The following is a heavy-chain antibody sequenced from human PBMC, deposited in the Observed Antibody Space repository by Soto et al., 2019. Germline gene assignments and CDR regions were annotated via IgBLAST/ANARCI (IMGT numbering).Heavy chain of an antibody. Sequence: PGESLRLSCAASGFTVSGYGMLWVRQSPGKGLEWVAVIWYDGSNKYYADSVKGRFTITRDNSKNTLYLQMNSLRAEDTAVYYCARDLLAGYSYGYGGYYYYGMDVWGQGTTVTVSS. CDR1: GFTVSGYG. J-gene: IGHJ6*02. V-gene: IGHV3-33*01. CDR3: ARDLLAGYSYGYGGYYYYGMDV. CDR2: IWYDGSNK. D-gene: IGHD5-18*01.